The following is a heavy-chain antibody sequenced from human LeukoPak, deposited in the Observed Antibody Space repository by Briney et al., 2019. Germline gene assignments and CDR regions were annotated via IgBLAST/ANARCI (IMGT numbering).Heavy chain of an antibody. D-gene: IGHD6-19*01. CDR2: ISTDGSRI. CDR1: GFTFRDYA. J-gene: IGHJ4*02. CDR3: PRGVAISTSGWYDTFDY. V-gene: IGHV3-64*02. Sequence: AGGSLRLSCAASGFTFRDYAMYWVRQAPGKGLEYVSVISTDGSRIYYADSVKGRFTISRDNSKNTLYLQMGSLRAEDMAFYYCPRGVAISTSGWYDTFDYWGQGALVTVSS.